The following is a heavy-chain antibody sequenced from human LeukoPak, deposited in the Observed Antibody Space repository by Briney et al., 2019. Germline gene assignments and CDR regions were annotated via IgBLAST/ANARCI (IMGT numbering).Heavy chain of an antibody. CDR1: GGSFSGYY. V-gene: IGHV4-34*01. D-gene: IGHD1-1*01. CDR2: INHSGST. Sequence: SETLSLTCAVYGGSFSGYYWSWIRQPPGKGLEWIGEINHSGSTNYNPSLKSRVTISVDRSKNQFSLKLSSVTAADTAVYYCARATGLQLYYFDYWGQGTLVTVSS. CDR3: ARATGLQLYYFDY. J-gene: IGHJ4*02.